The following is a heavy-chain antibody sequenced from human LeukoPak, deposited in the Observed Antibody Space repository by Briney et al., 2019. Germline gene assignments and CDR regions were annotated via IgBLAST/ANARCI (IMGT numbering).Heavy chain of an antibody. CDR2: IKQDGRET. V-gene: IGHV3-7*01. CDR1: GFTFSNYW. J-gene: IGHJ4*02. D-gene: IGHD3-3*01. Sequence: GGSLRLSCAASGFTFSNYWMSWVRRAPGKGLEWVANIKQDGRETYYVDSVRGRFTISRDNAKKSLYLQMNSLRAEDTAVYYCARDFWGAYRVDYFDYWGQGTPVTVSS. CDR3: ARDFWGAYRVDYFDY.